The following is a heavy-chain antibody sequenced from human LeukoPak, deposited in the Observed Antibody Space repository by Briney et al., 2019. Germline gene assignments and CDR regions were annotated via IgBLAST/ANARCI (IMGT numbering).Heavy chain of an antibody. CDR1: GGSISSSSYY. D-gene: IGHD2/OR15-2a*01. Sequence: KPSETLSLTCTVSGGSISSSSYYWGWIRRPPGKGLEWIGSIYYSGSTYYNPSLKSRVTISVDTSKNQFSLKLSSVTAADTAVYYCARFSRRLYYFDYWGQGTLVTVSS. V-gene: IGHV4-39*01. J-gene: IGHJ4*02. CDR3: ARFSRRLYYFDY. CDR2: IYYSGST.